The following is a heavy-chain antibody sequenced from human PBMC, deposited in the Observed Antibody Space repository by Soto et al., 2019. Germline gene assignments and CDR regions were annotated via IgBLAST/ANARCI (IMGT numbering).Heavy chain of an antibody. CDR1: GDTVSFYT. D-gene: IGHD3-10*01. CDR2: INPIVSMS. Sequence: QVQLVQSGTEVKKPGSSVKVSCKASGDTVSFYTISWVRQAPGLGLEWVGRINPIVSMSNYAQKFQGRVSMTSDKSTSTAYMELRSLRSHDTAMYFCAASYGSGYRAFDYWGQGALVIVSS. CDR3: AASYGSGYRAFDY. V-gene: IGHV1-69*02. J-gene: IGHJ4*02.